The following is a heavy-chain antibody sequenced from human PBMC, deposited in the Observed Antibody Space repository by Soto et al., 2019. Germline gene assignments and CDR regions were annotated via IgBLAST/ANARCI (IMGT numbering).Heavy chain of an antibody. CDR2: IGAARDP. D-gene: IGHD2-2*02. V-gene: IGHV3-13*05. J-gene: IGHJ6*02. CDR1: GFTFSNFD. Sequence: GGFLRLSCATSGFTFSNFDMHWVRQVPGKGLEWVSAIGAARDPYYLGSVKGRFTISRENAKNSVYLQMDDLRAGDSAVYYCARAYTGRLPRRADYYYAMDVWGQGTTVTVSS. CDR3: ARAYTGRLPRRADYYYAMDV.